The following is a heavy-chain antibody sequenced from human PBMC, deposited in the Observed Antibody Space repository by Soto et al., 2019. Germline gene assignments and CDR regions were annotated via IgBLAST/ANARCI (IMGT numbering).Heavy chain of an antibody. CDR2: IKSKSDGGTT. D-gene: IGHD3-16*01. CDR3: TRLITPLDY. Sequence: PSETLSLSCAASGFTFNNAWMNWVRQAPGKGLEWVAHIKSKSDGGTTVYAASVKGRFTISRDDSKNTAYLQMNSLKTEDTAVYYCTRLITPLDYWGRGTLVTVSS. J-gene: IGHJ4*02. V-gene: IGHV3-15*01. CDR1: GFTFNNAW.